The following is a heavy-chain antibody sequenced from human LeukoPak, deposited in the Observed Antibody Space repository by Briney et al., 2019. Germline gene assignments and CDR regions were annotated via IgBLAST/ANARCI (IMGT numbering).Heavy chain of an antibody. CDR2: IWYDGSNK. CDR3: ARARRISVVVAATGFDP. J-gene: IGHJ5*02. Sequence: PGRSLRLSCAASGFTFSSYGMHWVRQAPGKGLEWVAVIWYDGSNKYYADSVKSRFTISRDNSKNTLYLQMNSLRAEDTAVYYCARARRISVVVAATGFDPWGQGTLVTVSS. CDR1: GFTFSSYG. D-gene: IGHD2-15*01. V-gene: IGHV3-33*01.